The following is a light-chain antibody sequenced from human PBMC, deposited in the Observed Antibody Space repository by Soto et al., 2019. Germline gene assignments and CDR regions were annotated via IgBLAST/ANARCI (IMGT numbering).Light chain of an antibody. CDR1: SSDVGGYNY. CDR2: EVS. Sequence: QSALTQPPSASGSPGQSVTLSCTGTSSDVGGYNYVSWYQQHPGKAPKLVIYEVSNRPSGVPDRFSGSQSGDTASLTVSGLQTEDEADYYCSSYAGTNNLVFGGGTKLTVL. J-gene: IGLJ2*01. V-gene: IGLV2-8*01. CDR3: SSYAGTNNLV.